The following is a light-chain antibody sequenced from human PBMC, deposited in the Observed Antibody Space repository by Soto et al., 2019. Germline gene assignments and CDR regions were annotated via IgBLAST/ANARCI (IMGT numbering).Light chain of an antibody. Sequence: QSVLTQPASVSGSPGQSITISCTGTSSAVASYQFVSWYQQHPGKAPKLMIYEGSKRHSGVSNRFSGSKSGNTASLTISGLQAEDEADYYCCLYAGSSTLVFGGGTKLTVL. V-gene: IGLV2-23*01. CDR1: SSAVASYQF. CDR2: EGS. CDR3: CLYAGSSTLV. J-gene: IGLJ2*01.